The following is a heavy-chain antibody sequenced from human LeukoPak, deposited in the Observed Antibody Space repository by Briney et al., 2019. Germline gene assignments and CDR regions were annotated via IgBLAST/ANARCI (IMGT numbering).Heavy chain of an antibody. CDR2: INPDRGGT. Sequence: GASVKVSCKASGYTFTGFYIHWVRQAPGQGPEWMGWINPDRGGTNYAQKVQGRVTLTRDTSINTAYMELSRLSSDDTAVYYCVREDFVVIPAAMRGDYWGQGTLVIVSS. CDR1: GYTFTGFY. CDR3: VREDFVVIPAAMRGDY. D-gene: IGHD2-2*01. V-gene: IGHV1-2*02. J-gene: IGHJ4*02.